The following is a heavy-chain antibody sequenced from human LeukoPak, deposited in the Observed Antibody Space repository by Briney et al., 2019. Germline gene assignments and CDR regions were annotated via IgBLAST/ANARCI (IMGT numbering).Heavy chain of an antibody. D-gene: IGHD1-26*01. V-gene: IGHV1-2*02. CDR3: ARRSPELPRD. Sequence: GASVKVSRKASGYTFTGYYKHWVRQAPGQGLEWMGWINPNSGGTNYAQKFQGRVTMTRDTSISTAYMELSRLRSDDTAVYYCARRSPELPRDWGQGTLVTVSS. J-gene: IGHJ4*02. CDR2: INPNSGGT. CDR1: GYTFTGYY.